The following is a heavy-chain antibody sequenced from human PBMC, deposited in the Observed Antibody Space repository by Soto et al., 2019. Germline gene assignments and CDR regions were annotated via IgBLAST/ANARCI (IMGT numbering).Heavy chain of an antibody. J-gene: IGHJ5*02. Sequence: QVQLQQWGAGLLKPSETLSLTCAVYGGSFSGYYWSWIRQPPGKGLEWIGEINHSGSTNYNPSLKSRVTISVDTSKNQFSLKLSSVTAADTAVYSCARGLTFKDYGGGNWFDPWGQGTLVTVSS. CDR2: INHSGST. V-gene: IGHV4-34*01. CDR3: ARGLTFKDYGGGNWFDP. D-gene: IGHD4-17*01. CDR1: GGSFSGYY.